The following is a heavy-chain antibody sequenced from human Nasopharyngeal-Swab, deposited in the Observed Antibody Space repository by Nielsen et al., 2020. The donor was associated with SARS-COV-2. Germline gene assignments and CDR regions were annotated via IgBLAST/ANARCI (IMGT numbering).Heavy chain of an antibody. D-gene: IGHD3-22*01. CDR3: ARDIFGSGYSNY. CDR2: ISSSSSYI. V-gene: IGHV3-21*01. CDR1: GFTFNNYN. Sequence: GESLKISCAASGFTFNNYNFNWVRQAPGKGPEWVSSISSSSSYIYYADSVKGRFTISRDNAKNSLYLQMNSLRAEDTAMYYCARDIFGSGYSNYWGQGTLVTVSS. J-gene: IGHJ4*02.